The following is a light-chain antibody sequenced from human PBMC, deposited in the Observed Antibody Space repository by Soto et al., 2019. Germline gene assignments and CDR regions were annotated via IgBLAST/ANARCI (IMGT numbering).Light chain of an antibody. CDR1: HSVTSDY. CDR3: QRYNNWPLT. J-gene: IGKJ4*01. CDR2: DTS. V-gene: IGKV3-15*01. Sequence: EIVLTQSPGTLSLSPGERATLSCRASHSVTSDYLAWYQQKPGQAPRLLIYDTSARATGVPARFSGSRSGPEFTLTINSLQSEDFAIYYCQRYNNWPLTFGGGTKVDIK.